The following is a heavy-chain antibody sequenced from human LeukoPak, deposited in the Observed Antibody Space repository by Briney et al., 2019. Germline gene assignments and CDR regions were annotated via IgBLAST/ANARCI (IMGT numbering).Heavy chain of an antibody. Sequence: PGGSLRLSCTASGFTFSGYEMTWVRQAPGKGLESMSYISVNGGAMHYADSVRGRFTTSRDDAKNSLYLHMNSLRVEDTAIYYCARKTDRVGAVGRDRYFDLWGPGALITVSS. CDR3: ARKTDRVGAVGRDRYFDL. J-gene: IGHJ2*01. D-gene: IGHD6-13*01. V-gene: IGHV3-48*03. CDR1: GFTFSGYE. CDR2: ISVNGGAM.